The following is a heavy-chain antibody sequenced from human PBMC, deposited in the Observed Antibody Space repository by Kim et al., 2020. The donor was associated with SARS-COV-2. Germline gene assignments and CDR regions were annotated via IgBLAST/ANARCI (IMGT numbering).Heavy chain of an antibody. J-gene: IGHJ4*02. D-gene: IGHD1-26*01. Sequence: QEGDEKKYGDPVKGRFTIARDNAKNSLYLQMSSRRVDDTAVYYCAATSSYWGQGALVTVSS. CDR3: AATSSY. CDR2: QEGDEK. V-gene: IGHV3-7*03.